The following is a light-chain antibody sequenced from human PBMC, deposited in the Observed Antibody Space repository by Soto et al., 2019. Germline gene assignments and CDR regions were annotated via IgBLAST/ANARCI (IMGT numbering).Light chain of an antibody. Sequence: QSVLTQPPSASGSPGQSVTISCTGTSSDVGGYNYVSWYQQHPGKAPKLLIYEVTKRPSGVPDRFSGSKSGNTASLTVSGLQADDEADYYCCSIAGSHYYVFGTGTKVTVL. CDR3: CSIAGSHYYV. J-gene: IGLJ1*01. CDR2: EVT. CDR1: SSDVGGYNY. V-gene: IGLV2-8*01.